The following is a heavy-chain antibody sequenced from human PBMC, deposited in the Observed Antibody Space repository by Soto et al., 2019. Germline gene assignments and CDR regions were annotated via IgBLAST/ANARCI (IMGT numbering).Heavy chain of an antibody. J-gene: IGHJ4*02. V-gene: IGHV1-46*01. CDR3: SRDLAAGDH. D-gene: IGHD6-13*01. CDR1: GYTFTNYY. Sequence: QGQLVLSGAEVKKPGASVKVSGKASGYTFTNYYIHWVRQAPGQGLEWMGIINPTSGSTNYAQKFQGRVTLTYETSTTTVYMELSGLRSEDTAVLYCSRDLAAGDHWGQGTQVTVSS. CDR2: INPTSGST.